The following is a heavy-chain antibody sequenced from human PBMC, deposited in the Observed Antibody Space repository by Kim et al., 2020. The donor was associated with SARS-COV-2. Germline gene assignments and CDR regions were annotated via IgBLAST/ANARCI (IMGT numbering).Heavy chain of an antibody. CDR3: ARGGFRDSSGYYYGY. CDR2: INHSGST. Sequence: SETLSLTCAVYGGSFSGYYWSWIRQPPGKGLEWIGEINHSGSTNYNPSLKSRVTISVDTSKNQFSLKLSSVTAADTAVYYCARGGFRDSSGYYYGYWGQGTLVTVSS. D-gene: IGHD3-22*01. J-gene: IGHJ4*02. CDR1: GGSFSGYY. V-gene: IGHV4-34*01.